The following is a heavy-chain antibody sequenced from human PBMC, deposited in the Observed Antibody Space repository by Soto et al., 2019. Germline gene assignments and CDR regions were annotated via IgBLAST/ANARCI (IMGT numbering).Heavy chain of an antibody. CDR1: GVSISSYY. D-gene: IGHD4-17*01. Sequence: SETLSLTCTVSGVSISSYYWSWIRQPPGKGLEWIGYIYYSGSTNYNPSLKSRVTISVDTSKNQFSLKLSSVTAADTAVYYCARYYGDYVRWFDPWGQGTLVTVSS. CDR3: ARYYGDYVRWFDP. CDR2: IYYSGST. J-gene: IGHJ5*02. V-gene: IGHV4-59*01.